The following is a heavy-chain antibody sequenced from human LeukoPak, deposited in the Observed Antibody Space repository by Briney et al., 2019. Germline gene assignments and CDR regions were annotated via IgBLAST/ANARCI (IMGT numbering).Heavy chain of an antibody. J-gene: IGHJ4*02. CDR3: ASYVWGSYFGPKRFDY. V-gene: IGHV4-39*01. CDR2: IYYSGST. CDR1: GGSISSSSYY. Sequence: SQTLSLTCTVSGGSISSSSYYWGWIRQPPGKGLEWIGSIYYSGSTYYNPSLKSRVTISVDTSKNQFSLKLSSVTAADTAVYYCASYVWGSYFGPKRFDYWGQGTLVTVSS. D-gene: IGHD3-16*01.